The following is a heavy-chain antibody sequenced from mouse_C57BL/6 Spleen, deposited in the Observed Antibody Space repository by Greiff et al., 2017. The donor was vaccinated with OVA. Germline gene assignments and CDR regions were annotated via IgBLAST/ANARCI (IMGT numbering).Heavy chain of an antibody. D-gene: IGHD2-4*01. CDR1: GFSLTSYG. Sequence: QVQLKESGPGLVQPSQSLSITCTVSGFSLTSYGVHWVRQSPGKGLEWLGVIWSGGSTDYNAAFISRLSISKDNSKSQVFFKMNSLQADDTAIYYCARNPLIYYDYAMDYWGQGTSVTVSS. CDR3: ARNPLIYYDYAMDY. V-gene: IGHV2-2*01. J-gene: IGHJ4*01. CDR2: IWSGGST.